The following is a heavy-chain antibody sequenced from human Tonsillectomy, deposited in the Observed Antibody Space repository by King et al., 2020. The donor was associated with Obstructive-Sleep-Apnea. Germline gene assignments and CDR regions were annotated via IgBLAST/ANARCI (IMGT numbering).Heavy chain of an antibody. V-gene: IGHV1-18*04. CDR1: GYTFTSYG. CDR3: SRDELRYFDWLLPFDY. Sequence: QLVQSGAEVKKPGASVKVSCKASGYTFTSYGISWVRQAPGQGLEWMGGISAYNGNTNYAQKLQGRVTMTTDTSTSQAYMELRSLRSDDTAVYYFSRDELRYFDWLLPFDYWGQGTLVTVSS. D-gene: IGHD3-9*01. CDR2: ISAYNGNT. J-gene: IGHJ4*02.